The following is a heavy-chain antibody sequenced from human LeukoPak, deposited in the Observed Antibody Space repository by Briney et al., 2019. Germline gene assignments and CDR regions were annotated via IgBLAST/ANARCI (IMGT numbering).Heavy chain of an antibody. CDR2: IKQDGSEK. J-gene: IGHJ4*02. Sequence: GGSLRLSCAARGVTFSSYWMSWVRQAPGKGLEWVANIKQDGSEKYYVDSVKGRFTISRDNAKNSLYLQMNSLRAEDTAVYYCATGIADYWGQGTLVTVSS. CDR1: GVTFSSYW. V-gene: IGHV3-7*03. CDR3: ATGIADY. D-gene: IGHD6-13*01.